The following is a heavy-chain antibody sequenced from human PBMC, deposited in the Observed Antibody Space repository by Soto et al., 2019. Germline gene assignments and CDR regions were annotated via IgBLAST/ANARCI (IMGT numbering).Heavy chain of an antibody. CDR3: AKYYFGMGV. CDR1: GFTLSNYE. V-gene: IGHV3-48*03. Sequence: PVGSLRISCAASGFTLSNYEVNWVRQTPGKGLEWVSYISSSGGTFHYADSVQGRFTISRDNAKNTVHLRMNSLRAEDTAVYYCAKYYFGMGVWGQGTTVTVSS. CDR2: ISSSGGTF. J-gene: IGHJ6*02.